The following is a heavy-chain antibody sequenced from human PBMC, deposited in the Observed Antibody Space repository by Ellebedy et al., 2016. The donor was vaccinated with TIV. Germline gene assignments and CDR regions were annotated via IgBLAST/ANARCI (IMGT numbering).Heavy chain of an antibody. V-gene: IGHV4-59*01. Sequence: MPSETLSLTCTVSGGSISSYYWSWIRQPPGKGLEWIGYIYYSGSTNYNPSLMGRVTISIDTSKNQFSLKLSSVTAADTAVYYCARREGYYGSGSYYANWGQGTLVTVSS. J-gene: IGHJ4*02. D-gene: IGHD3-10*01. CDR3: ARREGYYGSGSYYAN. CDR1: GGSISSYY. CDR2: IYYSGST.